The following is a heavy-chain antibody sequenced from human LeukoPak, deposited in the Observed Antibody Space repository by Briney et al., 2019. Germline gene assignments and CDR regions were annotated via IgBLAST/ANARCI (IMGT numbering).Heavy chain of an antibody. CDR2: IWYDGSNK. V-gene: IGHV3-33*01. CDR3: CGGSEYYMDV. CDR1: GFTFSSYG. Sequence: GRSLRLSCAASGFTFSSYGMHWVRQAPGKGLEWVAVIWYDGSNKYYADSVKGRFTISRDNSKNTLYLQMNSLRAEDTAVYYCCGGSEYYMDVWGKGTMVTVSS. D-gene: IGHD3-16*01. J-gene: IGHJ6*03.